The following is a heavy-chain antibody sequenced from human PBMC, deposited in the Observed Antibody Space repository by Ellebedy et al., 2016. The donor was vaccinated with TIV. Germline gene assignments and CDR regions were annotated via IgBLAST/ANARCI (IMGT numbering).Heavy chain of an antibody. D-gene: IGHD4-17*01. Sequence: GESLKISCAASGFTFRSYWMSWVRQAPGKGLEWVANIYQDGSEKYYVDSVKGRFTISRDNAKKSLYLQMNSLRVEDTAVYYCARRGSYGDYAVQINNWFDRWGQGTLVTVYS. CDR1: GFTFRSYW. CDR3: ARRGSYGDYAVQINNWFDR. CDR2: IYQDGSEK. V-gene: IGHV3-7*01. J-gene: IGHJ5*02.